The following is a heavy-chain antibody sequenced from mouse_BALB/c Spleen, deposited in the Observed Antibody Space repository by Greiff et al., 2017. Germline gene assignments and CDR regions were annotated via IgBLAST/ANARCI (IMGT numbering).Heavy chain of an antibody. D-gene: IGHD2-10*01. CDR1: GFTFSDYY. Sequence: EVKLVESGGGLVKPGGSLKLSCAASGFTFSDYYMYWVRQTPEKRLEWVATISDGGSYTYYPDSVKGRFTISRDNAKNNLYLQMSSLKSEDTAMYYCARDLQSYYGSYGTFAYWGQGTLVTVSA. V-gene: IGHV5-4*02. CDR3: ARDLQSYYGSYGTFAY. CDR2: ISDGGSYT. J-gene: IGHJ3*01.